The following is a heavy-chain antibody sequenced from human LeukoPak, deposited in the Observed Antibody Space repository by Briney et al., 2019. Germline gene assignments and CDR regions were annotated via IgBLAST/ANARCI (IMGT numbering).Heavy chain of an antibody. D-gene: IGHD3-10*01. CDR3: ARASMVRDSVNAFDI. J-gene: IGHJ3*02. Sequence: SETLSLTCTVSGGSISSYYWSWIRQPPGKGLEWIGYIYYSGGTNYNPSLKSRVTISVDTSKNQFSPKLSSVTAADTAVYYCARASMVRDSVNAFDIWGQGTMVTVSS. CDR1: GGSISSYY. CDR2: IYYSGGT. V-gene: IGHV4-59*01.